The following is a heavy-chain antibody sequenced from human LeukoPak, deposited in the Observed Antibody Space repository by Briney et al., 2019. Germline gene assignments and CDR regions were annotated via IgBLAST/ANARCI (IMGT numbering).Heavy chain of an antibody. CDR2: ISSSSSYI. D-gene: IGHD3-10*01. Sequence: NSGGSLRLSCAASGFTFSSYSMNWVRQAPGKGLEWVSSISSSSSYIYYADSVKGRFTISRDNAKNSLYLQMNSLRAEDTAVYYCARDQLVLWFGEPLNDAFDIWGQGTMVTVSS. CDR3: ARDQLVLWFGEPLNDAFDI. CDR1: GFTFSSYS. V-gene: IGHV3-21*01. J-gene: IGHJ3*02.